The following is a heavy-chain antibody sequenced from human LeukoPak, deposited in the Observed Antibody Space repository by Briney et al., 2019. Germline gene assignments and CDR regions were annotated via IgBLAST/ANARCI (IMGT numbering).Heavy chain of an antibody. D-gene: IGHD6-6*01. J-gene: IGHJ4*02. CDR2: INHSGST. CDR1: GGSFSGYY. Sequence: PSETLSLTCAVYGGSFSGYYWSWIRQPPGEGLEWIGEINHSGSTNYNPSLKSRVTISVDTSKNQFSVKLSSVTAADTAVYYCARGVIKYSSSYGYWGQGTLVTVSS. V-gene: IGHV4-34*01. CDR3: ARGVIKYSSSYGY.